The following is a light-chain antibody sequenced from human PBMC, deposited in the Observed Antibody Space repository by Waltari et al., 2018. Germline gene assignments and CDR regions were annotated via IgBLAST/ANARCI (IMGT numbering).Light chain of an antibody. CDR3: CSYAGSRIVV. CDR1: SSDVGNHNL. V-gene: IGLV2-23*02. CDR2: EVT. J-gene: IGLJ2*01. Sequence: QSDLTQPASASGSPGQSITTPCPVTSSDVGNHNLVSWYQHHPGKVPKLMIYEVTKRPSGISNRFSGSKSGNTASLTISGLQAEDEGDYYCCSYAGSRIVVFGGGTKMTVL.